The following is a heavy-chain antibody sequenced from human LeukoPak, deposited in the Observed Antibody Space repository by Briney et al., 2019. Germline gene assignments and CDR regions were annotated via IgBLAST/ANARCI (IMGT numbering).Heavy chain of an antibody. J-gene: IGHJ1*01. D-gene: IGHD2-2*01. CDR2: IYPGDSDT. CDR1: GYSFTSYW. V-gene: IGHV5-51*01. CDR3: ARSLGYCSSTSCLFQH. Sequence: GESLKISCKGSGYSFTSYWIGWVCQMPGKGLEWMGIIYPGDSDTRYSPSFQGQVTISADKSISTAYLQWSSLKASDTAMYYCARSLGYCSSTSCLFQHWGQGTLVTVSS.